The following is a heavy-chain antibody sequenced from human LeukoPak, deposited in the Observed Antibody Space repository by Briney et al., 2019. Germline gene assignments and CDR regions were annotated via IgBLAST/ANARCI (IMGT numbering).Heavy chain of an antibody. CDR3: ARYLTTVSHHYYYYYMDV. D-gene: IGHD4-17*01. J-gene: IGHJ6*03. Sequence: ASVKVSCKASGYTFTSYDINWVRQATGQGLEWMGWMNPNSGNTGYAQKFQGRVTITRNTSISTAYMELSSLRSEDTAVYYCARYLTTVSHHYYYYYMDVWGKGTTVTISS. CDR1: GYTFTSYD. V-gene: IGHV1-8*03. CDR2: MNPNSGNT.